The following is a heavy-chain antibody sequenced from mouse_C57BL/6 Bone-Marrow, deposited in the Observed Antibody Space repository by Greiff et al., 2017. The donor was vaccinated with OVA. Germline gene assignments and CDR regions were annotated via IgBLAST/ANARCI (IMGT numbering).Heavy chain of an antibody. CDR3: ARGGITTVVEPYWYFDV. CDR1: GYTFTTYP. J-gene: IGHJ1*03. D-gene: IGHD1-1*01. V-gene: IGHV1-47*01. Sequence: QVQLQQSGAELVKPGASAKMSCKASGYTFTTYPIEWMKQNHGKSLEWIGNFHPYNDDTKYNEKFKGKATLTVEKSSSTVYLELSRLTSDDSAVYYCARGGITTVVEPYWYFDVWGTGTTVTVSS. CDR2: FHPYNDDT.